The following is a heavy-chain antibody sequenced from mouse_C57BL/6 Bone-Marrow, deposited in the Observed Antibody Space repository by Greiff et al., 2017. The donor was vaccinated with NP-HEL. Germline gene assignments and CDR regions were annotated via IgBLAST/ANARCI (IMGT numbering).Heavy chain of an antibody. J-gene: IGHJ3*01. Sequence: QVQLKEPGAELVKPGASVKMSCKASGYTFTSYWITWVQQTPGQGLEWIGDIYPGSGSTNYTEKFKSKDTLTVDTSSSTAYMQISSLTSEDSAVYDCARWDNTIVASKTWFAYWGQGTLVTVSA. CDR1: GYTFTSYW. D-gene: IGHD1-1*01. CDR3: ARWDNTIVASKTWFAY. CDR2: IYPGSGST. V-gene: IGHV1-55*01.